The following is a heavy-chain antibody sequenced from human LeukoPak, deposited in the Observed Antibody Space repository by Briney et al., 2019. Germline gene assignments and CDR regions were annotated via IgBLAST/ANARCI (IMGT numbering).Heavy chain of an antibody. CDR2: INPNSGGT. J-gene: IGHJ5*02. V-gene: IGHV1-2*02. Sequence: ASVKVSCKASGYTFTGYYMHWVRQAPGQGLEWMGWINPNSGGTNYAQKFQGRVTMTRDTSISTAYMELSRLRSDDTAVYYCARDGGSYYQDWFDPWGQGTLVTVSS. CDR1: GYTFTGYY. D-gene: IGHD1-26*01. CDR3: ARDGGSYYQDWFDP.